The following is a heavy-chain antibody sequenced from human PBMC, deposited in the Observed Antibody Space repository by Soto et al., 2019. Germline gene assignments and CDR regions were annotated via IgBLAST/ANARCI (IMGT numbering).Heavy chain of an antibody. J-gene: IGHJ6*03. CDR3: ARGERNELWLPDLIFYMDV. V-gene: IGHV1-18*01. CDR1: GYTFTSYG. Sequence: ASVKVSCKASGYTFTSYGISWVRQAPGQGLEWMGWISAYNGNTNYAQKLQGRVTMTTDTSTSTAYMELRSLRSDDTAVYYCARGERNELWLPDLIFYMDVWGKGTTVTVSS. CDR2: ISAYNGNT. D-gene: IGHD5-18*01.